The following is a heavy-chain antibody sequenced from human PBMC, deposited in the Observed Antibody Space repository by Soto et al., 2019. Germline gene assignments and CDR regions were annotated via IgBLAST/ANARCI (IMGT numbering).Heavy chain of an antibody. CDR1: DYSIGSGYY. Sequence: SETLSLTCTVSDYSIGSGYYWGWIRQPPGKGLEWIGSIIHSGNTNYNPSLKSRVTMSVDTSKNQFSLKLSSVIAADTAVYYCARDRNRGSRPDAFDIWGQGTMVTVSS. CDR2: IIHSGNT. V-gene: IGHV4-38-2*02. D-gene: IGHD1-26*01. CDR3: ARDRNRGSRPDAFDI. J-gene: IGHJ3*02.